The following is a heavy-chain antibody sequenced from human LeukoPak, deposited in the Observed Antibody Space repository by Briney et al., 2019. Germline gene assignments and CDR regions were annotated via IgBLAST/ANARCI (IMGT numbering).Heavy chain of an antibody. V-gene: IGHV4-39*01. CDR2: IYYSGST. CDR3: ARQVPAVRH. Sequence: PSETLSLTCTVSGGSISSGSYYWSWIRQPPGKGLEWIGSIYYSGSTYYNPSLKSRVTISVDTSKNQFSLKLSSVTAADTAVYYCARQVPAVRHWGQGTLVTVSS. D-gene: IGHD2-2*01. CDR1: GGSISSGSYY. J-gene: IGHJ4*02.